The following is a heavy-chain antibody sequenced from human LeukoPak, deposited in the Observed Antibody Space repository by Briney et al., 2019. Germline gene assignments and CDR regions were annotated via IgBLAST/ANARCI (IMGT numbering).Heavy chain of an antibody. CDR1: GYTLTEFS. CDR2: INPSGGST. V-gene: IGHV1-46*01. D-gene: IGHD4-23*01. CDR3: ARPPYGANSLYYFDY. J-gene: IGHJ4*02. Sequence: ASVKVSCKVSGYTLTEFSVHWVRQAPGQGLEWMGIINPSGGSTSYAQKFHGRVTMTRDTSTSTVYMELSSLRSEDTAVYYCARPPYGANSLYYFDYWGQGTLVTVSS.